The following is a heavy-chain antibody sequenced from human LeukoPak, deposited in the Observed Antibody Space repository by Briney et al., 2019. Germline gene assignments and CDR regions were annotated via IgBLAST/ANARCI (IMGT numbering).Heavy chain of an antibody. D-gene: IGHD3-3*01. CDR1: GFTFDDYA. V-gene: IGHV3-43*02. CDR3: AKDSSRFLEWLSTFVDY. CDR2: ISGDGGST. Sequence: GGSLRLSCAASGFTFDDYAMHWVRQAPGKGLEWVSLISGDGGSTYYADSEKGRFTISRDNSKNSLYLQMNSLRTEDTALYYCAKDSSRFLEWLSTFVDYWGQGTLVTVSS. J-gene: IGHJ4*02.